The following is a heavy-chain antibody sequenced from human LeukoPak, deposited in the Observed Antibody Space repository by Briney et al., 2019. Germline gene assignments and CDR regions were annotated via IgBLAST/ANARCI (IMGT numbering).Heavy chain of an antibody. D-gene: IGHD1-26*01. J-gene: IGHJ1*01. CDR2: ISSSSIYI. CDR1: GFIFSSYS. Sequence: GGSLRLSCAASGFIFSSYSMNWVRQAPGKGLEWVSSISSSSIYIYYADSVKGRFTISRDNAKNSLYLQMNSLRAEDTAVYYCVRVALPESGTYYVGYFQHWGQGTLVTVSS. CDR3: VRVALPESGTYYVGYFQH. V-gene: IGHV3-21*01.